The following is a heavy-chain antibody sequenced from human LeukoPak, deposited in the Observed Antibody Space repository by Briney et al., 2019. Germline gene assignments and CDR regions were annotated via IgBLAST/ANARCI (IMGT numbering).Heavy chain of an antibody. CDR2: INEGGGLK. J-gene: IGHJ4*02. V-gene: IGHV3-7*01. Sequence: PGGSLRLSCAASGFSFSAYWMTWVRQAPGKGLEWVANINEGGGLKYYVDSVKGRFTISRDNTNNSLYLQMFSLRVDDSAVYYCARVGKNGWDFDHWGQGTLVTVFS. CDR1: GFSFSAYW. CDR3: ARVGKNGWDFDH. D-gene: IGHD6-19*01.